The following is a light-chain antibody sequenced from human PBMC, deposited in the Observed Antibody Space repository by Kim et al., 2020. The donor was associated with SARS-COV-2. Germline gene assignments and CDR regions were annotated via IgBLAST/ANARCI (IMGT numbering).Light chain of an antibody. J-gene: IGKJ2*01. V-gene: IGKV3-15*01. CDR3: QQDNDWATYT. CDR2: GAS. Sequence: EIVMTQSPATLSVSPGKRATLSCRASQSVSTNLAWYQQKPGQAPRFLIYGASTGDTGIPARFSGSGSGTEFTLAISSLQYEDFALYFGQQDNDWATYTFGQGTKLEI. CDR1: QSVSTN.